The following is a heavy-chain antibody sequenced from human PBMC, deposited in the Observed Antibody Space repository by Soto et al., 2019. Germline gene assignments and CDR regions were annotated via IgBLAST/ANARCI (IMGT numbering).Heavy chain of an antibody. CDR3: ARVPPYCISTSCYAGGMDV. CDR2: ISSSSSYI. CDR1: GFTFSSYS. Sequence: PGGSLRLSCAASGFTFSSYSMNWVRQAPGKGLEWVSSISSSSSYIYYADSVKGRFTISRDNAKNSLYLQMNSLRAEDTAVYYCARVPPYCISTSCYAGGMDVWGQGTTVTVSS. J-gene: IGHJ6*02. V-gene: IGHV3-21*01. D-gene: IGHD2-2*01.